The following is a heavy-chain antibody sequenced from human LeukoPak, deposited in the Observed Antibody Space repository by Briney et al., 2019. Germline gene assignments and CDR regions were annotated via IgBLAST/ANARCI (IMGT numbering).Heavy chain of an antibody. CDR2: IYYSGST. D-gene: IGHD6-19*01. CDR3: ARGLIAVAGTIDY. CDR1: GGSISSYY. Sequence: PSETLSLTRTVSGGSISSYYWSWIRQPPGKGLEWIGYIYYSGSTNYNPSLKSRVTISVDTSKNQFSLKLSSVTAADTAVYYCARGLIAVAGTIDYWGQGTLVTVSS. V-gene: IGHV4-59*01. J-gene: IGHJ4*02.